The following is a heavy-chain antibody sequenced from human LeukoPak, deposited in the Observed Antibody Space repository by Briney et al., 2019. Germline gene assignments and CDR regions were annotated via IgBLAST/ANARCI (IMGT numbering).Heavy chain of an antibody. CDR2: ISGSGGST. CDR1: GFTFSSYA. J-gene: IGHJ6*02. Sequence: GGSLRLSCAASGFTFSSYAMSWVRQAPGKGLEWVSAISGSGGSTYYADSVKGRFTISRDNSKNTLYLQMNSLRAEDTAVYYCAKGMNRYYYYGMDVWGQGSTVTVSS. CDR3: AKGMNRYYYYGMDV. V-gene: IGHV3-23*01.